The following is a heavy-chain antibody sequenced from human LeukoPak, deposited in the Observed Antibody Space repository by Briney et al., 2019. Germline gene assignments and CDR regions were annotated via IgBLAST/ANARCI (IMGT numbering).Heavy chain of an antibody. CDR3: AKDSLYSSGWYYFDY. CDR1: GFTFSRYA. D-gene: IGHD6-19*01. Sequence: RGSLRLSCAPSGFTFSRYAMSCVRQAPVKGLEWVSAINGSGGSTYYAGSVKGRFTISRDNSKNTLYLQMNSLRAEDTAVYYCAKDSLYSSGWYYFDYWGQGTLVTVSS. V-gene: IGHV3-23*01. CDR2: INGSGGST. J-gene: IGHJ4*02.